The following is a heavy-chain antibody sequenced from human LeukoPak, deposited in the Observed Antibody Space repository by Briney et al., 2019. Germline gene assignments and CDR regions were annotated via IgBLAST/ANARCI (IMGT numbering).Heavy chain of an antibody. CDR2: IRSDGSNK. CDR1: GFTFSSYG. CDR3: AKEWDLSFDY. D-gene: IGHD1-26*01. J-gene: IGHJ4*02. Sequence: GGSLRLSCAASGFTFSSYGMHWVRQAPGKGLEWVTFIRSDGSNKYYADSVKGRFTISRDNSKNTPYLQMNSLRAEDTAVYYCAKEWDLSFDYWGQGTLVTVSS. V-gene: IGHV3-30*02.